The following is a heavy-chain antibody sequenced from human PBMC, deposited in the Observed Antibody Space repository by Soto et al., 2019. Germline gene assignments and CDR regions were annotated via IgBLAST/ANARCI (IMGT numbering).Heavy chain of an antibody. D-gene: IGHD3-22*01. V-gene: IGHV3-30*04. Sequence: PGGSLRLSCAASGFTFSTYAMHWVRQAPGKRLEWVAVISYDGKEKYYADSVKGRFTISRDNSRNTLFLQMNSLRAEDTAVYYCARDYYKYYDSSGYYRSPAYWGQGTLVTVSS. J-gene: IGHJ4*02. CDR1: GFTFSTYA. CDR2: ISYDGKEK. CDR3: ARDYYKYYDSSGYYRSPAY.